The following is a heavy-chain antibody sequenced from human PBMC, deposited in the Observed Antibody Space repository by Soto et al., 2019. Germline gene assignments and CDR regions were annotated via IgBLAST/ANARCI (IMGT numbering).Heavy chain of an antibody. D-gene: IGHD6-19*01. J-gene: IGHJ4*02. Sequence: PGRSLRLSCEAPGFTFSGYWMSWVRQAPGKGLEWVADIKHDGSVQYYVDSVKGRLTISRDNAKKQLYLQMNGLRAEDTALYYCARAPYSNAWYRFDLWGQGTLVTVSS. CDR3: ARAPYSNAWYRFDL. V-gene: IGHV3-7*03. CDR2: IKHDGSVQ. CDR1: GFTFSGYW.